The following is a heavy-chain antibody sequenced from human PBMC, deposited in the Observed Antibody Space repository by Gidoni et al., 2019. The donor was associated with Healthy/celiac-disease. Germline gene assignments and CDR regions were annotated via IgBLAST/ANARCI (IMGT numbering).Heavy chain of an antibody. Sequence: EVQLVESGGGLVQPGRSLRLSCAASGFTFDDYAMHWVRQAPGKGLEWVSGISWNSGSIGYADSVKGRFTISRDNAKNSLYLQMNSLRAEDTALYYCAKCQGSSWYRAFDYWGQGTLVTVSS. V-gene: IGHV3-9*01. CDR3: AKCQGSSWYRAFDY. CDR1: GFTFDDYA. CDR2: ISWNSGSI. J-gene: IGHJ4*02. D-gene: IGHD6-13*01.